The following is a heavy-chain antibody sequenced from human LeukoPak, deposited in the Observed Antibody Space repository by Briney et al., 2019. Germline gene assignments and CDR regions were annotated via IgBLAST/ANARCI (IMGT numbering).Heavy chain of an antibody. CDR3: ARVYYDFWSGYYLGVFDI. CDR2: IYYSGST. J-gene: IGHJ3*02. CDR1: GGSISSYY. V-gene: IGHV4-59*12. Sequence: KSSETLSLTCTVSGGSISSYYWSWIRQPPGKGLEWIGYIYYSGSTNYNPSLKSRVTISVDTSKNQFSLKLSSVTAADTAVYYCARVYYDFWSGYYLGVFDIWGQGTMVTVSS. D-gene: IGHD3-3*01.